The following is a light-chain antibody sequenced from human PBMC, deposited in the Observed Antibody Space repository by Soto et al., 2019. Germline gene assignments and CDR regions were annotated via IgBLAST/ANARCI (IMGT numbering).Light chain of an antibody. J-gene: IGKJ5*01. Sequence: EILLTQSPDTLSLSAGERATLSWGAAQSVGTRLAWYQHKTGQAPRLLISGASSRATGIPDRFTGSGSETSFTLTISRLEPEDFALYYCQHYQSGHPITFGQGTRLEIK. V-gene: IGKV3-20*01. CDR2: GAS. CDR1: QSVGTR. CDR3: QHYQSGHPIT.